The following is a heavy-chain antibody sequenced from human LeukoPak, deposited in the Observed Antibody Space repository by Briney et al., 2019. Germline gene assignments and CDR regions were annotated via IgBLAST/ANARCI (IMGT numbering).Heavy chain of an antibody. CDR3: ARDLGGMTIFGVAPLWY. Sequence: ASVKVSCKASGYTFTSYYMHWVRQAPGQGLEWMGIISPSGGSTSYAQKFQGRVTMTRDTSTSTVYMELSSLRSEDTAVYYCARDLGGMTIFGVAPLWYWGQGTLVTVSS. V-gene: IGHV1-46*01. D-gene: IGHD3-3*01. CDR2: ISPSGGST. CDR1: GYTFTSYY. J-gene: IGHJ4*02.